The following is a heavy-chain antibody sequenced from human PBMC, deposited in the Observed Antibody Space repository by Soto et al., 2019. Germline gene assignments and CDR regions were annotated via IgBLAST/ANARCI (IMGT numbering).Heavy chain of an antibody. CDR2: IYYSGST. Sequence: SETLSLTCAVYGGSFSGYYWSWIRQPPGKGLEWIGYIYYSGSTNYNPSLKSRVTISVDTSKNQFSLKMSSVTAADTAVYYCARLATRYYFDCWGQGTLVTVSS. CDR3: ARLATRYYFDC. V-gene: IGHV4-59*01. D-gene: IGHD1-1*01. J-gene: IGHJ4*02. CDR1: GGSFSGYY.